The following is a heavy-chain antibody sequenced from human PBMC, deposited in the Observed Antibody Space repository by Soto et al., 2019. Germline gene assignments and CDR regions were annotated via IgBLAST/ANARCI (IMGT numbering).Heavy chain of an antibody. CDR2: IIPILGIA. CDR1: GSTFSSYT. CDR3: ARTLKTHDYIWGSFD. Sequence: QVQLVQSGAEVKKPGSSVKVSCKASGSTFSSYTISWVRQAPRQGLEWMGRIIPILGIANYAQKFQGRVTITSDKSTSTAYMELSSLRSEDTALYYCARTLKTHDYIWGSFDWGQGTLVTVSS. V-gene: IGHV1-69*02. D-gene: IGHD3-16*01. J-gene: IGHJ4*02.